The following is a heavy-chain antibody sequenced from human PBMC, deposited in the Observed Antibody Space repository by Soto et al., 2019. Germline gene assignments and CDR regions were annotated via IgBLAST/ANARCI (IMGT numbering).Heavy chain of an antibody. V-gene: IGHV3-7*01. D-gene: IGHD5-12*01. CDR2: IRQDGRET. CDR3: ARPRFSVSAYDRPDY. CDR1: GFTFKNYW. Sequence: EVQLVESGGGLVQPWGSLRLSCAASGFTFKNYWITWVRKPPGKGMEWVASIRQDGRETYYVDSVKGQFTVSRDNAKNSLYLHMNTLRAEDTDVYYFARPRFSVSAYDRPDYWAQGALGTVSS. J-gene: IGHJ4*02.